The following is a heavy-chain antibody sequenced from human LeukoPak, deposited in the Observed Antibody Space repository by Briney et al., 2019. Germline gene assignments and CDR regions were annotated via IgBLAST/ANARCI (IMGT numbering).Heavy chain of an antibody. V-gene: IGHV3-23*01. J-gene: IGHJ4*02. D-gene: IGHD6-19*01. CDR1: GFTFNNYA. CDR3: AKTTAGYSSGRSPGWPADY. Sequence: GGFLRLACTASGFTFNNYAIYWVRQAPGKGLEWVSGISGSGGDTYFADSVKGRFSISRDNFRNTVYLQINSLRDDDTAVYYCAKTTAGYSSGRSPGWPADYWGQGKVVTVSS. CDR2: ISGSGGDT.